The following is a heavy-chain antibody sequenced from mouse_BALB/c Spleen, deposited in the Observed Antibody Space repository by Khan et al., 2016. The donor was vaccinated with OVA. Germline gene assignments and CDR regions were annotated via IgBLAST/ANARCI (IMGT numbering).Heavy chain of an antibody. CDR2: INPSNGYT. CDR3: VRYGAYHRNDGLFAY. Sequence: QVRLQQSGAELARPGASVKMSCKASGYTFTSYMIHWIKERPGQGLEWIGNINPSNGYTNYNQKFKDKATLTTDKSSTTAYLQLSSLTSYDSAVYYCVRYGAYHRNDGLFAYWGQGTLVTVSA. V-gene: IGHV1-4*01. CDR1: GYTFTSYM. D-gene: IGHD2-14*01. J-gene: IGHJ3*01.